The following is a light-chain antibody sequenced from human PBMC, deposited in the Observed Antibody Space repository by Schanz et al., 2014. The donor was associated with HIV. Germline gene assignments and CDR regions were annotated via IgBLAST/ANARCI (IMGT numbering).Light chain of an antibody. CDR3: MQGTHWPWT. V-gene: IGKV2-30*02. CDR1: QSLVHSDGNTY. Sequence: DVVMTQSPLSLPVTLGQPASISCRSSQSLVHSDGNTYLSWFQQRPGQSPRRLIYKVSNRDSGVPDRFSGSGSGTDFTLKISRVEAEDVGVYYCMQGTHWPWTFGHGTKVEIK. CDR2: KVS. J-gene: IGKJ1*01.